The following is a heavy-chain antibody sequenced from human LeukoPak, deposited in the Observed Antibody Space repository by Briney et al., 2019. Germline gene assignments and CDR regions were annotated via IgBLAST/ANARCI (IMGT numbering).Heavy chain of an antibody. CDR1: GYTFTSYD. CDR3: ARGLYYDPGDWFDP. CDR2: MNPNSGNT. D-gene: IGHD3-10*01. V-gene: IGHV1-8*01. Sequence: ASVTVSCKASGYTFTSYDINWVRQAPGQGLEWMGWMNPNSGNTGYAQKFQGRVTMTRNTSISTAYMELSSLRSEDTAVYYCARGLYYDPGDWFDPWGQGTLVTVSS. J-gene: IGHJ5*02.